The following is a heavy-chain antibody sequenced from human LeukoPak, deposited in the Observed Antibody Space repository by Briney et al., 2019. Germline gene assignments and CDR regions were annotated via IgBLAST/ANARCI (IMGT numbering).Heavy chain of an antibody. CDR1: GYTFTSYY. J-gene: IGHJ5*02. Sequence: GASVKVSCKTCGYTFTSYYIQWVRQAPGQGLEWMGGIIPIFGTANYAQKFQGRVTITADESTSTAYMELSSLRSEDTAVYYCARDRGLSRDYYYDSSPNWSDPWGQGTLVTVSS. CDR3: ARDRGLSRDYYYDSSPNWSDP. V-gene: IGHV1-69*13. CDR2: IIPIFGTA. D-gene: IGHD3-22*01.